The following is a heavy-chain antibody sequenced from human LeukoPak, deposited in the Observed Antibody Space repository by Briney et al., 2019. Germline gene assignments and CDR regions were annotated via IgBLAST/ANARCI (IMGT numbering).Heavy chain of an antibody. J-gene: IGHJ4*02. D-gene: IGHD2-2*01. V-gene: IGHV3-66*01. CDR2: IYSGGRT. Sequence: GGSLRLSCAASGFTVSSNYMSWVRQAPGKGLEWVSVIYSGGRTYYADAVKGRFTISRDNSKNTLCLQMNSLRVEDTAVYYCAGGDPSHYSSTSCYDHWGQGTLVTVSS. CDR1: GFTVSSNY. CDR3: AGGDPSHYSSTSCYDH.